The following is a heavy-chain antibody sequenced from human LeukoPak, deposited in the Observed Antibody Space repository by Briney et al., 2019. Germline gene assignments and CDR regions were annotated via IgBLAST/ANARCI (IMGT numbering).Heavy chain of an antibody. CDR2: IYYSGST. Sequence: PSETLSLTCTVSGGSISSYYWSWIRQPPGKGLEWIGYIYYSGSTNYNPSLKSRVTISVDTSKNQFSLKLSSVTAADTAVYCCARSSPSGSTVGMDVWGQGTTVTVSS. V-gene: IGHV4-59*01. CDR1: GGSISSYY. D-gene: IGHD2-15*01. J-gene: IGHJ6*02. CDR3: ARSSPSGSTVGMDV.